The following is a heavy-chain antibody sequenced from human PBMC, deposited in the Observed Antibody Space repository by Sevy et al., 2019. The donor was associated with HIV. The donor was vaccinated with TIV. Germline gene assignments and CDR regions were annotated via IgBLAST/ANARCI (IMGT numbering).Heavy chain of an antibody. V-gene: IGHV3-30*18. CDR2: ISYDGNKI. J-gene: IGHJ4*02. D-gene: IGHD2-15*01. CDR1: GFTFSNFG. CDR3: ANDGEFCSGGGCYLGWFDY. Sequence: GGSLRLSCAASGFTFSNFGMHWVRQAPGKGLEWLADISYDGNKIYYVDSVKGRFTVSRDNSKKTLYLQMNSLIAEDTAVYFCANDGEFCSGGGCYLGWFDYWGQGTLVTVSS.